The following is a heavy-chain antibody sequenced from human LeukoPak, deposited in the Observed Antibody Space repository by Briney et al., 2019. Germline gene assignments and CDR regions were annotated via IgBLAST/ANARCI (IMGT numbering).Heavy chain of an antibody. CDR2: IRSKAYGGTT. J-gene: IGHJ6*03. CDR3: TRLRPSYYYYYYYMDV. CDR1: GFTFGDYA. D-gene: IGHD5-12*01. V-gene: IGHV3-49*03. Sequence: GGSLRLSCTASGFTFGDYAMSWFRQAPGKGLEWVGFIRSKAYGGTTEYAASVKGRFTISRDDSKSIAYLQMNSLKTEDTAVYYCTRLRPSYYYYYYYMDVWGKGTTVTVSS.